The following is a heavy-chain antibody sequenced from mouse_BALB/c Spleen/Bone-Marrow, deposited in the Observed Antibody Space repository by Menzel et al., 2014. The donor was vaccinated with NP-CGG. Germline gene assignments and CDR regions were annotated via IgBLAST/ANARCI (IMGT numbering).Heavy chain of an antibody. CDR2: IYPGDGDT. V-gene: IGHV1-80*01. CDR1: GYVFXTYW. J-gene: IGHJ2*01. Sequence: QVQLQQSGAELVRPGSSVKISCKSSGYVFXTYWINWVKQRPGQGLEWIGQIYPGDGDTDFNGKFKDKATLTADESSNTAYMQLSSLTSEDSAVYFCARGGISVDYWGQGTTLTASS. CDR3: ARGGISVDY.